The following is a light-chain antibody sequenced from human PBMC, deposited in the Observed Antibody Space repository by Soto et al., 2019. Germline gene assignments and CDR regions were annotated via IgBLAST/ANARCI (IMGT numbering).Light chain of an antibody. Sequence: QSVLTQPASVSGSPGQSITISCTGTSSDVGAYNFVSWHQQHPGKAPKRMIYNVYDRPSGISYRFSGSKSGNTASLTISGLQGEDEDDYYCSAYTVSRTYVFGTGTKVT. J-gene: IGLJ1*01. V-gene: IGLV2-14*03. CDR1: SSDVGAYNF. CDR2: NVY. CDR3: SAYTVSRTYV.